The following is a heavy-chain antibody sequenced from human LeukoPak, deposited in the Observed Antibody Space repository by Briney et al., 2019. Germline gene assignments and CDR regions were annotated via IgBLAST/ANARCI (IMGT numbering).Heavy chain of an antibody. CDR2: IKEDGSDK. V-gene: IGHV3-7*05. Sequence: GGSLRLSCAASGFAFTNYWMSWVRQAPGKGLEWVANIKEDGSDKYYVDSVKGRFTISRDNAKNSQYLQMNSLRAEDTAVYYCARDTGYNAFDYWGQGTLVTVSS. CDR3: ARDTGYNAFDY. J-gene: IGHJ4*02. CDR1: GFAFTNYW. D-gene: IGHD5-24*01.